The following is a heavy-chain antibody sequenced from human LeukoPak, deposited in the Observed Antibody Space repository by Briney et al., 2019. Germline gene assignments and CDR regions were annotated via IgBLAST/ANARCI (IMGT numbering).Heavy chain of an antibody. D-gene: IGHD2-15*01. CDR3: ATVVVAGFDY. Sequence: SETLSLTCTVSGGSISSSSYYWGWIRQPPGKGLEWIGSIYYSGSTYYNPSLKSRVTISVDTSKNQFSLKLSSVTAADTTVYYCATVVVAGFDYWGQGTLVTVSS. V-gene: IGHV4-39*01. J-gene: IGHJ4*02. CDR1: GGSISSSSYY. CDR2: IYYSGST.